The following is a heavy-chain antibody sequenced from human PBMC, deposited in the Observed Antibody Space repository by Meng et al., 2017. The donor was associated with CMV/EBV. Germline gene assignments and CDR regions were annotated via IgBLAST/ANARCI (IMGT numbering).Heavy chain of an antibody. CDR1: GGSFSGYY. V-gene: IGHV4-34*01. D-gene: IGHD2-2*01. CDR2: INHSGST. Sequence: GSLRLSCAVYGGSFSGYYWSWIRQPPGKGLEWIGEINHSGSTNYNPSLKSRVTISVDTSKNQFSLKLSSVTAADTAVYYCARLKLGYCSSTSCYAPYYYYGMDVWGQGTTVTVS. CDR3: ARLKLGYCSSTSCYAPYYYYGMDV. J-gene: IGHJ6*02.